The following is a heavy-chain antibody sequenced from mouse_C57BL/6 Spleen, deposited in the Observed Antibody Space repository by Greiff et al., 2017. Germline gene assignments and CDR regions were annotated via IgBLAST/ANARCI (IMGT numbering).Heavy chain of an antibody. J-gene: IGHJ2*01. CDR3: ARKDYHFDD. CDR2: IHPNSGST. Sequence: QVQLQQPGAELVKPGASVKLSCKASGYTFTSYWMHWVKQRPGQGLEWIGMIHPNSGSTNYNEKFKSKATLTVDKSSSTAYMQRSSLTSEDSAVYYCARKDYHFDDWGQGTTLTVAS. V-gene: IGHV1-64*01. CDR1: GYTFTSYW. D-gene: IGHD2-4*01.